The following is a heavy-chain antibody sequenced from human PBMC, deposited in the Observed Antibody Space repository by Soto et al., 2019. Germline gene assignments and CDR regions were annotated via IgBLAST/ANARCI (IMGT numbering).Heavy chain of an antibody. CDR2: IYHSGST. V-gene: IGHV4-4*02. CDR1: GGSISSSNW. CDR3: AREVVVVPAALYYFDY. J-gene: IGHJ4*02. Sequence: LSLTCAVSGGSISSSNWWSWVRPPPGKGLEWIGEIYHSGSTNYNPSLKSRVTISVDKSKNQFSLKLSSVTAADTAVYYCAREVVVVPAALYYFDYWGQGTLVTVSS. D-gene: IGHD2-2*01.